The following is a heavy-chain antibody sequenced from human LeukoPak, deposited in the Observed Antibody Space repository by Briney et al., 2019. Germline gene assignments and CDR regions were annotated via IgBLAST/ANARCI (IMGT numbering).Heavy chain of an antibody. D-gene: IGHD1-14*01. J-gene: IGHJ4*02. CDR2: ISNSGGST. CDR1: GFVFSSHS. V-gene: IGHV3-64*01. Sequence: GGSLRLSCAVSGFVFSSHSMHWVRQAPGKGLECVSAISNSGGSTYYANSVKGRFTISRDNSKNTLYLQMDSLRAEDTALYYCAREEPAGSIDYWGQGILVTVSS. CDR3: AREEPAGSIDY.